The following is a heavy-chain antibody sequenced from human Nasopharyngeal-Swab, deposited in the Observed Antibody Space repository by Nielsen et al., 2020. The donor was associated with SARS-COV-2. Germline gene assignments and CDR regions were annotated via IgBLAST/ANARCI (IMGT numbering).Heavy chain of an antibody. CDR1: GFTFSDYY. D-gene: IGHD4-11*01. Sequence: GGSLRLSCAASGFTFSDYYMSWIRQAPGKGQEWVSFISGSGTSIYYADSVKGRFTISRDNAKNSLFLQMNSLRAEDTAVYYCGRGYSNIDYWGQGTLVTVSS. V-gene: IGHV3-11*01. CDR2: ISGSGTSI. CDR3: GRGYSNIDY. J-gene: IGHJ4*02.